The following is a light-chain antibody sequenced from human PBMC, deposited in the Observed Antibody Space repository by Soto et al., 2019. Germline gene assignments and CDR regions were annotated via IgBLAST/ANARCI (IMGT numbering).Light chain of an antibody. CDR3: SSYTSSSNYV. CDR2: EVS. J-gene: IGLJ1*01. CDR1: SSDVGGYNY. V-gene: IGLV2-14*01. Sequence: QSVLTQPASVSGSPGQSITISFTGTSSDVGGYNYVSWYQQHPDKAPKLMIYEVSNRPSGVSNRFSGSKSGNTASLTISGLQAEDEADYYCSSYTSSSNYVFGTGTRSPS.